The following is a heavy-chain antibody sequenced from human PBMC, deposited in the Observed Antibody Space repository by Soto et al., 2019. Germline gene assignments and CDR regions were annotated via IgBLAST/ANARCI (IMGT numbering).Heavy chain of an antibody. CDR3: ARRLADCYHL. CDR1: DDSVNSIGYY. CDR2: VYYSGRT. Sequence: SETLSLTCSVSDDSVNSIGYYWTWIRQYPGKGLEWIGCVYYSGRTYYNPSLKSRLGMSLDTSKNQFSLKMTSMTAADTAVYYCARRLADCYHLWGQGTLCTVSS. J-gene: IGHJ4*02. V-gene: IGHV4-31*02. D-gene: IGHD2-21*01.